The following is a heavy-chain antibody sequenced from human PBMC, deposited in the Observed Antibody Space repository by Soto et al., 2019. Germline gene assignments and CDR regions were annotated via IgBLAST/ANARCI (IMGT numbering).Heavy chain of an antibody. CDR3: GRDNRGYTTTWTPAY. D-gene: IGHD2-2*02. CDR2: INIRNGNT. Sequence: QVQLVQSGAEVKKPGASVNVSCKASGYNFNNYDMYWVRQGPGQRLEWMGWINIRNGNTKYAQQFQDSVTITRETSTSTVYMELGSLKAEDTSVYYCGRDNRGYTTTWTPAYWGQGTMVTVSS. CDR1: GYNFNNYD. V-gene: IGHV1-3*04. J-gene: IGHJ4*02.